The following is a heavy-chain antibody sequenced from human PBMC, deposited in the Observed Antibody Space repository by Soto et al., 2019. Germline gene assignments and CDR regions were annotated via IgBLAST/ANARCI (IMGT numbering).Heavy chain of an antibody. Sequence: SETLSLTCTVSGGSTSSDNYWSWIRQPPGKGLEWVGHIYYSGNTDYNPSLKSRTTISVDTSKNQFSLQVSSVTAADTAVYYCAKNLPRTGRFDYWGQGTVVTVSS. CDR3: AKNLPRTGRFDY. J-gene: IGHJ4*02. CDR1: GGSTSSDNY. V-gene: IGHV4-39*01. CDR2: IYYSGNT.